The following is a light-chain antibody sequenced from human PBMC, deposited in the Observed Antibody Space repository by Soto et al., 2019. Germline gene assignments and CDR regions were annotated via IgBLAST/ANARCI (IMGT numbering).Light chain of an antibody. CDR3: QQYGSSPT. V-gene: IGKV3-20*01. Sequence: EIVLTQSPGTVCLSPGESATLSCRASQSTSRSDLAWYQHRPGQSPRLLIYATSSRATGIPDRFTGGGAGTGFTLTISRLEPEDSAVYYCQQYGSSPTFGGGTTGDIK. J-gene: IGKJ4*01. CDR2: ATS. CDR1: QSTSRSD.